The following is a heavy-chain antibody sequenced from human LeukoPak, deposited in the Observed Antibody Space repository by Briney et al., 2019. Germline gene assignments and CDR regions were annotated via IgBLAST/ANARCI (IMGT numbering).Heavy chain of an antibody. V-gene: IGHV1-46*01. Sequence: GASVKVSCRASGYTFTSYYMHWVRQAPGQGLEWMGIINPSGGSTSYAQKFQGRVTMTRDTSTSTVYMELSSLRSEDTAVYYCARRAPDFFLDYWGQGTLVTVSS. D-gene: IGHD2/OR15-2a*01. CDR1: GYTFTSYY. CDR2: INPSGGST. CDR3: ARRAPDFFLDY. J-gene: IGHJ4*02.